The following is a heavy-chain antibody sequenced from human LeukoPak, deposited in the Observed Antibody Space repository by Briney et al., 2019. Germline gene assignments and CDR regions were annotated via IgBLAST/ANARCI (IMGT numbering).Heavy chain of an antibody. Sequence: PGGSLRLSCAASGFIFSSYWMHWVRHAPGKGLAWVSRINTGGSSTSYADSVKGRFTISRDNAKNSLYLQMNSLRAEDTAVYYCAELGITMIGGVWGKGTTVTISS. CDR1: GFIFSSYW. V-gene: IGHV3-74*01. CDR2: INTGGSST. D-gene: IGHD3-10*02. J-gene: IGHJ6*04. CDR3: AELGITMIGGV.